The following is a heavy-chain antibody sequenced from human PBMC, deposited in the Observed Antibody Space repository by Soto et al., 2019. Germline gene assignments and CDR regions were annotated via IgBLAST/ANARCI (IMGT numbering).Heavy chain of an antibody. V-gene: IGHV4-30-4*08. CDR3: ARGLVIRPYYYHGMDV. J-gene: IGHJ6*02. CDR2: ISSIGST. CDR1: GDSISSDDYY. Sequence: PSETRSLTCIVSGDSISSDDYYWNWIRQPPGKGLEWIGYISSIGSTYYNPSLKSRVSVSRDTSKNQFSLKLSSVTTTDTAVYYCARGLVIRPYYYHGMDVWGQGTTVTVSS. D-gene: IGHD3-9*01.